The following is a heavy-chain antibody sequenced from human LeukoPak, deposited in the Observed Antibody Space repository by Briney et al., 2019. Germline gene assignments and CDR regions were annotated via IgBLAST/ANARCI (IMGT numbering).Heavy chain of an antibody. J-gene: IGHJ5*02. CDR1: GGSISSYY. Sequence: SETLSLTCTVSGGSISSYYWSWIRQPPGKGLERIGYIYYSGSTNYNPSLKSRVTISVDTSKNQFSLKLSSVTAADTAVYYCARQYGSGTLEWDWFDPWGQGTLVTVSS. V-gene: IGHV4-59*08. CDR2: IYYSGST. CDR3: ARQYGSGTLEWDWFDP. D-gene: IGHD3-10*01.